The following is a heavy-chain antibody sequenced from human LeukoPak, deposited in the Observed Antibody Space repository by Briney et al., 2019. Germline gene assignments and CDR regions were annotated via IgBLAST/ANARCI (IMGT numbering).Heavy chain of an antibody. CDR3: AKDRHAPGRYCSSTTCFPFDP. CDR2: ISSSGSTI. J-gene: IGHJ5*02. V-gene: IGHV3-48*03. Sequence: GGSLRLSCAASGFTFSSYEMNWVRQAPGKGLEWVSYISSSGSTIYYADSVKGRFTISRDNAKNSLYLQMNSLRAEDTAVYYCAKDRHAPGRYCSSTTCFPFDPWGQGTLVTVSS. D-gene: IGHD2-2*01. CDR1: GFTFSSYE.